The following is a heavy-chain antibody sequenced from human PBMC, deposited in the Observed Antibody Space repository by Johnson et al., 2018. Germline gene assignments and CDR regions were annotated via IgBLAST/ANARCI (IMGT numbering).Heavy chain of an antibody. CDR2: IYYSGST. CDR1: GGSISTYY. CDR3: ARVDDYVRALDI. V-gene: IGHV4-59*01. D-gene: IGHD4-17*01. Sequence: QVQLQESGPGLVKPSETLSLTCTVSGGSISTYYWSWIRQPPGKGLEWIGYIYYSGSTNYNPSLKSRVTISLDTSKNLFSLKLSSVTAADTAVYYCARVDDYVRALDIWGQGTMVTVSS. J-gene: IGHJ3*02.